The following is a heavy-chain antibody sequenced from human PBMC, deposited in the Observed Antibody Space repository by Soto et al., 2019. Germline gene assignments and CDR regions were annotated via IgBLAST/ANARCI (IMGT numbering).Heavy chain of an antibody. J-gene: IGHJ6*03. CDR2: INHSGST. Sequence: PSETLSLTCAVYGGSFSGYYWSWIRQPPGKGLEWIGEINHSGSTNYNPSLKSRVTISVDTSKNQFSLKLSSVTAADTAVYYCARGGYIAVAVPYCYYMDFSGKGTTVTVSS. D-gene: IGHD6-19*01. V-gene: IGHV4-34*01. CDR3: ARGGYIAVAVPYCYYMDF. CDR1: GGSFSGYY.